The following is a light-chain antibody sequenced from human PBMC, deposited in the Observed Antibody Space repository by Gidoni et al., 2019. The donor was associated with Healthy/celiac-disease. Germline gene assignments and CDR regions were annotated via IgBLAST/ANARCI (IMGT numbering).Light chain of an antibody. CDR3: QVWDSSSDHPVV. CDR2: DDS. CDR1: NIGSKS. J-gene: IGLJ2*01. V-gene: IGLV3-21*02. Sequence: SYVLTQPPSVPVAPGQTARITCGGNNIGSKSVHWYQQKPGQAPVLVVYDDSDRPSGSPERFSGSNSGNTATLTISRVEAGDEADYYCQVWDSSSDHPVVFGGGTKLTVL.